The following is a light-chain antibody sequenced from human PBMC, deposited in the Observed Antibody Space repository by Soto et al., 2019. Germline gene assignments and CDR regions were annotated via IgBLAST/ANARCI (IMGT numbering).Light chain of an antibody. CDR1: SSNVGNNF. CDR3: GTWDSSLSYYV. CDR2: ENN. Sequence: QSVLTQPPSVSAAPGQKVTISCSGSSSNVGNNFVSWYQHLPGTAPRLLMSENNKRPSGIPDRFSGSKSSTSATLDITGLQTGDEADYYCGTWDSSLSYYVFGTGPKLTVL. J-gene: IGLJ1*01. V-gene: IGLV1-51*01.